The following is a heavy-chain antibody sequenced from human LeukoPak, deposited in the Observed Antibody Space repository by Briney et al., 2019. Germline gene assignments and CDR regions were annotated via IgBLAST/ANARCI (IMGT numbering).Heavy chain of an antibody. Sequence: ASVKVSCKASGYTFTGYYLHWVRQAPGQGLEWMGWINPHSGGTNYAQKFQGRVTMTRDTSISTAYMELSRLRSDDTAVYYCARRYCSGGSCYYGAFDIWGQGTMVTVSS. V-gene: IGHV1-2*02. CDR2: INPHSGGT. CDR1: GYTFTGYY. D-gene: IGHD2-15*01. CDR3: ARRYCSGGSCYYGAFDI. J-gene: IGHJ3*02.